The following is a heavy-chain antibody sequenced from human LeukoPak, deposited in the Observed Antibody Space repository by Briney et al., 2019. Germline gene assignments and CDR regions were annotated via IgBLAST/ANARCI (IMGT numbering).Heavy chain of an antibody. D-gene: IGHD6-19*01. V-gene: IGHV1-69*04. J-gene: IGHJ5*02. CDR3: ARDRVAVAAEDHDP. Sequence: SVKVSCKASGGTFSGYAISWVRQAPGQGLEWMGRIIPILGITTYAQRFQGRVTITADKSTSTAYMALSSLRSEDTAVYYCARDRVAVAAEDHDPWDQGTLVIVSS. CDR1: GGTFSGYA. CDR2: IIPILGIT.